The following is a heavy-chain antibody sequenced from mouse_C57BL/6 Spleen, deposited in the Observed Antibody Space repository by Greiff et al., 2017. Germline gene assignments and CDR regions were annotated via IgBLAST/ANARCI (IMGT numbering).Heavy chain of an antibody. CDR3: TRRGSPPLFDY. Sequence: VQLQESGAELVRPGASVTLSCKASGYTFTDYEMHWVKQTPVHGLEWIGAIDPETGGTAYNQKFKGKAILTADKSSSTAYMELRSLTSEDSAVYYCTRRGSPPLFDYWGQGTTLTVSS. J-gene: IGHJ2*01. V-gene: IGHV1-15*01. CDR2: IDPETGGT. CDR1: GYTFTDYE. D-gene: IGHD1-1*01.